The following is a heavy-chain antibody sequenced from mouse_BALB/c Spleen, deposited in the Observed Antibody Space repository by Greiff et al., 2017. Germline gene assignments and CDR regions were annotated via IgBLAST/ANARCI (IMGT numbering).Heavy chain of an antibody. CDR1: GFSLTGYG. CDR3: ARSYYRYDGAMDY. CDR2: IWGDGST. D-gene: IGHD2-14*01. Sequence: VQRVESGPGLVAPSQSLSITCTVSGFSLTGYGVNWVRQPPGKGLEWLGMIWGDGSTDYNSALKSRLSISKDNSKSQVFLKMNSLQTDDTARYYCARSYYRYDGAMDYWGQGTSVTVSS. J-gene: IGHJ4*01. V-gene: IGHV2-6-7*01.